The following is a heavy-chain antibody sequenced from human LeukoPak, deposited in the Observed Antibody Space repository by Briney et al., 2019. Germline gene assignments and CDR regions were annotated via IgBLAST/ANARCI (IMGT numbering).Heavy chain of an antibody. CDR3: ATGAYDPGNFDY. CDR2: IYYSGST. Sequence: SETLSLTCTVSGGSISNYYWSWIRQPPGKGLEWIGYIYYSGSTNYNPSLKSRVIISVDTSKNQFSLKLSSVTAADTAVYYCATGAYDPGNFDYWGQGTLVTVSS. CDR1: GGSISNYY. D-gene: IGHD5-12*01. V-gene: IGHV4-59*01. J-gene: IGHJ4*02.